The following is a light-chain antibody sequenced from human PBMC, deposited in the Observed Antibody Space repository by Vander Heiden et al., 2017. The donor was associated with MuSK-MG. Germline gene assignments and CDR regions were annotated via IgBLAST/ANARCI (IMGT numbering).Light chain of an antibody. Sequence: DIQMTQSPSSLSASVGDRVTITCRASQSISSHLNWYQQKPGKAPKLLIYAASSLQSGVPSRFSGSGPGTDFTLISSSLQEEDVANYCRQQSNNRFTFGGGTKVDIK. V-gene: IGKV1-39*01. J-gene: IGKJ4*02. CDR2: AAS. CDR3: QQSNNRFT. CDR1: QSISSH.